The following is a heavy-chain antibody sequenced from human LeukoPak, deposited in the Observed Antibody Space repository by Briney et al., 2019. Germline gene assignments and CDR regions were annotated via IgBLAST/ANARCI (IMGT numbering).Heavy chain of an antibody. V-gene: IGHV3-23*01. CDR2: ISGSGGST. J-gene: IGHJ6*03. CDR3: ARDPSSWYYYYMDV. Sequence: GGSLRLSCAASGFTFSSYTMSWVRQAPGKGLEWVSAISGSGGSTYYADSVKGRFTISRDNAKNSLYLQMNSLRAEDTAVYYCARDPSSWYYYYMDVWGKGTTVTVSS. CDR1: GFTFSSYT. D-gene: IGHD6-13*01.